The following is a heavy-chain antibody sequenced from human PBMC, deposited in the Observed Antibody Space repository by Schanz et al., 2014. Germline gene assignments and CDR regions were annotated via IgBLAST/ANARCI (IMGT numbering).Heavy chain of an antibody. CDR2: INPSGGST. D-gene: IGHD5-18*01. Sequence: QVQLVQSGAEVKKPGASVKVSCKASGYTFSDYYIHWVRQAPGQGLEWMGIINPSGGSTRYGQKFQGRITVTTDTSTSTVYLELSSLRSDDTAVYYCARGPSQGYSYGHNIGAYYYGMDVWGQGTTVTVSS. V-gene: IGHV1-46*01. J-gene: IGHJ6*02. CDR3: ARGPSQGYSYGHNIGAYYYGMDV. CDR1: GYTFSDYY.